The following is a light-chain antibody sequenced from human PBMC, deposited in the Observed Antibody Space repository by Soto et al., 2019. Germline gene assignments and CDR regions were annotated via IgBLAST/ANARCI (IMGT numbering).Light chain of an antibody. Sequence: EILMTQYPATLSVSPGERATLSWRASQSVSSNLAWYQQKPGQAPRPLIYGASTRATGIPARFSGSGSGTEFTLTISSLQSEDFAVYYCQQYNNWPRTFGQGTKVDIK. CDR2: GAS. V-gene: IGKV3-15*01. CDR3: QQYNNWPRT. J-gene: IGKJ1*01. CDR1: QSVSSN.